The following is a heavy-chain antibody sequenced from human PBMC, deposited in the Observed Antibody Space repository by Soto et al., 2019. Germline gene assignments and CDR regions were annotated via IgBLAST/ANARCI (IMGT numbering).Heavy chain of an antibody. CDR3: AGDLSPSYYYDSSAGY. Sequence: QVHLVESGGGVVQPGRSLRLSCAASGFTFSSYGMHWVRQAPGKGLEWVAVIGFDGSNRYYADSVKGRFTISRDNSKNTMYLQMISLRAEDTAVYYCAGDLSPSYYYDSSAGYWGQGTLVTVSS. CDR2: IGFDGSNR. CDR1: GFTFSSYG. D-gene: IGHD3-22*01. J-gene: IGHJ4*02. V-gene: IGHV3-33*01.